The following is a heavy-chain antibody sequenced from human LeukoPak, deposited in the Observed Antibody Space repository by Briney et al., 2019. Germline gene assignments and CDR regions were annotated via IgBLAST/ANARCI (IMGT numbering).Heavy chain of an antibody. CDR3: ARGIGSSLFDY. J-gene: IGHJ4*02. CDR1: GGSISSGSYY. CDR2: IYTSGST. D-gene: IGHD6-6*01. Sequence: SETLSLTCTVSGGSISSGSYYWSWIRQPAGKGLEWIGRIYTSGSTNYNPSLKSRVTISVDTSKNQFSLKLSSVTAADTAVYYCARGIGSSLFDYWGQGTLVTVSS. V-gene: IGHV4-61*02.